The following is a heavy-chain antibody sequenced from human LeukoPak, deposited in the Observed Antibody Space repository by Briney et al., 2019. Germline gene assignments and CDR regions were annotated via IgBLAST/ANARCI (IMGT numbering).Heavy chain of an antibody. J-gene: IGHJ4*02. CDR3: ARNGIVGAGYYFDY. D-gene: IGHD1-26*01. CDR2: ISSSSSYI. CDR1: AFTFSSYS. Sequence: PGGSLRLSCVASAFTFSSYSMNWVRQAPGKGLEWVSSISSSSSYIYYADSVKGRFSISRDNAKKSLYLQMNILRAEDTAVYYCARNGIVGAGYYFDYWGQGTLVTVSS. V-gene: IGHV3-21*01.